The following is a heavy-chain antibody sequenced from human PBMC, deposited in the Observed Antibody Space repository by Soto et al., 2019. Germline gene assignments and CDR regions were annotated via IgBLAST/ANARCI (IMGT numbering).Heavy chain of an antibody. J-gene: IGHJ4*02. V-gene: IGHV4-4*02. CDR1: GGSISSSNW. CDR2: IYHSGST. Sequence: SETLSLTCAVSGGSISSSNWWSWVRQPPGKGLEWIGEIYHSGSTNYNPSLKSRVTISVDKSKNQFSLKLSSVTAADTAVYYCARGRGRIGWYEGKNYFDYWGQGTLVTVSS. D-gene: IGHD6-19*01. CDR3: ARGRGRIGWYEGKNYFDY.